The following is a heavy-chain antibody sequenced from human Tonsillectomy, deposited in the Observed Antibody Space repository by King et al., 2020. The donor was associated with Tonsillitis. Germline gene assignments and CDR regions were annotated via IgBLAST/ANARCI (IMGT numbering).Heavy chain of an antibody. V-gene: IGHV3-48*01. Sequence: VQLVESGGGLVETGGSLRLSCAGSGFAFGTYSINWVRQAPGKGLEWLSYISSSSSTIYYADSVKGRFTISRDHAENSVYLQMNSLRAEDTAVYYCVRVGRSGGAIDYWGQGTLVTVSS. CDR3: VRVGRSGGAIDY. CDR1: GFAFGTYS. CDR2: ISSSSSTI. J-gene: IGHJ4*02. D-gene: IGHD6-19*01.